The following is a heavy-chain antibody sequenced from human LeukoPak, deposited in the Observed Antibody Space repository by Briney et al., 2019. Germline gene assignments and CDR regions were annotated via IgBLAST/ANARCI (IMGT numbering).Heavy chain of an antibody. CDR3: ATYSGYAAY. CDR2: FDPEDVET. J-gene: IGHJ4*02. D-gene: IGHD5-12*01. V-gene: IGHV1-24*01. CDR1: VYTLTQLV. Sequence: GASVTVSFQVSVYTLTQLVLHWLRPAPGKGLERMGGFDPEDVETISAQKFQGRVTMTEDTYTDTAYMELSSLRPEDTAVYYCATYSGYAAYWGQGTLVSVSS.